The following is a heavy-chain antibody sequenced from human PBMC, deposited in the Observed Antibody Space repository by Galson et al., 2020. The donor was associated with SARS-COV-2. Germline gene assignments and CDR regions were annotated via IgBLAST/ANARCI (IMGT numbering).Heavy chain of an antibody. V-gene: IGHV4-59*01. CDR2: IYYSGGT. CDR1: GDSITNYY. J-gene: IGHJ5*02. CDR3: ARRYSYGSGSYFWFDP. Sequence: TLSLTCSVSGDSITNYYWSWIRQPPGKGLEWIGYIYYSGGTYYNPSLNSRVTISIDTSKTQFSLRLTSVTAADTAVYYCARRYSYGSGSYFWFDPWGQGTLVAVSS. D-gene: IGHD3-10*01.